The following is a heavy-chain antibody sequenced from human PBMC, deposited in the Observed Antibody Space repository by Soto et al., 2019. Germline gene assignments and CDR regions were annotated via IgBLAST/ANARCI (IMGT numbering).Heavy chain of an antibody. CDR2: IYPGDSDT. CDR3: ARGGYARWYYYYGMDV. D-gene: IGHD5-12*01. CDR1: GYSFTSYW. V-gene: IGHV5-51*01. J-gene: IGHJ6*02. Sequence: GESLKISCKGSGYSFTSYWIGWARQMPGKGLEWMGIIYPGDSDTRYSPSFQGQVTISADKSISTAYLQWSSLKASDTAMYYCARGGYARWYYYYGMDVWGQGTTVTVSS.